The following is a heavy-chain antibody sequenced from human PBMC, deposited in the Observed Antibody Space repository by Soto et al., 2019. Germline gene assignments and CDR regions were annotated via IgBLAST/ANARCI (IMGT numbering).Heavy chain of an antibody. CDR2: IYTSGST. V-gene: IGHV4-4*07. J-gene: IGHJ4*02. CDR3: AREKVGFYDFLSGYPVYFDY. CDR1: GGSISSYY. Sequence: PSETLSLTCTVSGGSISSYYWSWIRQPAGTGLEWIGRIYTSGSTNYNTSLKSRVTMSVDTSKNQFSLNLSSVTAADTAVYYCAREKVGFYDFLSGYPVYFDYWGQGTLVTV. D-gene: IGHD3-3*01.